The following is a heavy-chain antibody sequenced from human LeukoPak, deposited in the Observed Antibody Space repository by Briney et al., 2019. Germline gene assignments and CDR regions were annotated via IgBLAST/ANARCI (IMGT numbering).Heavy chain of an antibody. J-gene: IGHJ4*02. CDR1: GYTFTGYY. Sequence: ASVKVSCKASGYTFTGYYMHWVRQAPGQGLEWMGWINPNSGNTGYAQKFQGRVTMTRNTSISTAYMELSSLRSEDTAVYYCARARGSYFDYWGQGTLVTVSS. CDR2: INPNSGNT. CDR3: ARARGSYFDY. V-gene: IGHV1-8*02. D-gene: IGHD1-26*01.